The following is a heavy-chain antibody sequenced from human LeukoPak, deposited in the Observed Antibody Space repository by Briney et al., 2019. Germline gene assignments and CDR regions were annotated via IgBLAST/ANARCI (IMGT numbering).Heavy chain of an antibody. Sequence: PGGSLRLSCAASGFTFSSYGMHWVRQAPGKGLEWVAFIRYDGSNKYYADSAKGRFTISRDNSKNTLYLQMNSLRAEDTAVYYCAKDAPTYYDFWSGYFDAFDIWGQGTMVTVSS. J-gene: IGHJ3*02. D-gene: IGHD3-3*01. CDR2: IRYDGSNK. V-gene: IGHV3-30*02. CDR1: GFTFSSYG. CDR3: AKDAPTYYDFWSGYFDAFDI.